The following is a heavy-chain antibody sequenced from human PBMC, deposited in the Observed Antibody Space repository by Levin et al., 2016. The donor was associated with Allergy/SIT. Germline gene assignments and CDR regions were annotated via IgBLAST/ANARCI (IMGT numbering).Heavy chain of an antibody. Sequence: GGSLRLSCTGSGFSFGDYAMTWFRQAPGKGLEWVAFIRGRDYGGTTEFAASVKGRFNMSRDDSQRVAYLQMNSLTTEDTAFYYCSRGLWFGKLWGPPREHWGPGTLVAVSS. CDR3: SRGLWFGKLWGPPREH. J-gene: IGHJ4*02. CDR2: IRGRDYGGTT. D-gene: IGHD3-10*01. V-gene: IGHV3-49*03. CDR1: GFSFGDYA.